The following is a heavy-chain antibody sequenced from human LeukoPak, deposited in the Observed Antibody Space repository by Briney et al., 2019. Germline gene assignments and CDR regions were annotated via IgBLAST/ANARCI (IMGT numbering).Heavy chain of an antibody. CDR3: ARVPPRLELRGAFDI. D-gene: IGHD1-7*01. CDR1: GYTFTSYD. Sequence: ASVKVSCKASGYTFTSYDINWVRQATGQGLEWIGWMNPNSGNTGYAQKFQGRVTITRNTSISTAYMELSSLRSEDTAVYYCARVPPRLELRGAFDIWGQGTMVTVSS. J-gene: IGHJ3*02. CDR2: MNPNSGNT. V-gene: IGHV1-8*03.